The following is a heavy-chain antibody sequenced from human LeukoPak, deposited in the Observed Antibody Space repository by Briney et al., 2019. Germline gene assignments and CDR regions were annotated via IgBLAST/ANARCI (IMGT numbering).Heavy chain of an antibody. Sequence: SSVKDSCKAYGYTYTSYRISWVRRAPGQGLEWMGGISVYKCNTNSAKKPQCRGNMPTDTSTSTAYREWRSLRSDDTAVYFFARVGYCSGPTCLPPAATGMFGSCGQGALVTVSS. J-gene: IGHJ4*02. D-gene: IGHD2-15*01. CDR2: ISVYKCNT. CDR1: GYTYTSYR. V-gene: IGHV1-18*01. CDR3: ARVGYCSGPTCLPPAATGMFGS.